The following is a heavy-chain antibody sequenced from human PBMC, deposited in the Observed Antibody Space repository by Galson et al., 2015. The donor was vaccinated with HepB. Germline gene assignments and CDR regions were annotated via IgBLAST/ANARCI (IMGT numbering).Heavy chain of an antibody. J-gene: IGHJ6*02. CDR3: ARASMIRGRGSFYVLDV. V-gene: IGHV3-48*03. CDR2: ISSSTNNK. D-gene: IGHD3-10*01. Sequence: SLRLSCAASGFSFNNYEMHWVRQAPGTGLEWVSYISSSTNNKYYADSVKGRFTISRDNAKNSLFLQMHSLRAEDTAVYHCARASMIRGRGSFYVLDVWGQGTTITVS. CDR1: GFSFNNYE.